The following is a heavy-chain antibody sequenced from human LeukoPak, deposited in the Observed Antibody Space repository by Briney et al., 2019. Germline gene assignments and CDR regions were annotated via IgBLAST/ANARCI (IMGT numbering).Heavy chain of an antibody. Sequence: SETLSLTCAVYGGSFSGYYWSWIRQPPGKGLEWIGEINHSGSTNYNPSLKSRVTISVDTSKNQFSLKLSSVTAADTAVYYCAREDCGGDCYSRSDDAFDIWGQGTMVTVSS. V-gene: IGHV4-34*01. CDR3: AREDCGGDCYSRSDDAFDI. CDR1: GGSFSGYY. J-gene: IGHJ3*02. D-gene: IGHD2-21*02. CDR2: INHSGST.